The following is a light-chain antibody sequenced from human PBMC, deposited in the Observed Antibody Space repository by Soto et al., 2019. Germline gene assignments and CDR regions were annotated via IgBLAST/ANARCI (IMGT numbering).Light chain of an antibody. J-gene: IGLJ1*01. Sequence: QSALTQPASVSGSPRQSITISCTGASSDVGGYTYVSWYQQHPGKAPKLMIYEVNNRPSGVSNRFSGSESGNTASLTISGLQAEDEADYYCSSYTSSSTLYVFGTGTKVTVL. V-gene: IGLV2-14*01. CDR2: EVN. CDR3: SSYTSSSTLYV. CDR1: SSDVGGYTY.